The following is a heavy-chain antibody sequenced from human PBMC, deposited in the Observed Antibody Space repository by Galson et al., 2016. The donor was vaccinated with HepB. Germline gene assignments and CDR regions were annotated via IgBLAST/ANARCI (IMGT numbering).Heavy chain of an antibody. CDR1: GFTFENYA. J-gene: IGHJ4*02. V-gene: IGHV3-30*18. D-gene: IGHD3-3*02. Sequence: SLRLSCAASGFTFENYAMHWVRQAPGKGLEWVSLISFDGNSKYHADSLRGRFTVARDNSRNTLYLQVDSLRFEDTAVYYCEKWGGSNKTIFGGYFFDSWGPGTLVTVSS. CDR2: ISFDGNSK. CDR3: EKWGGSNKTIFGGYFFDS.